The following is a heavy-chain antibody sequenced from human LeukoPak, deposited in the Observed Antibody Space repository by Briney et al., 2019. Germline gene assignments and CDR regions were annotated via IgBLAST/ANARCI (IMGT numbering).Heavy chain of an antibody. CDR3: AKDQSRVGGSAPFDY. D-gene: IGHD1-26*01. J-gene: IGHJ4*02. CDR1: GFTFTNFA. CDR2: ISGSGAST. Sequence: PGGSLRLSCSASGFTFTNFAMTWVRQAPRKGLEWVSGISGSGASTYYADSVQGRFTISRDNSQNTVYLQMNSLRAEATAVYYCAKDQSRVGGSAPFDYWGQGTLVTVSS. V-gene: IGHV3-23*01.